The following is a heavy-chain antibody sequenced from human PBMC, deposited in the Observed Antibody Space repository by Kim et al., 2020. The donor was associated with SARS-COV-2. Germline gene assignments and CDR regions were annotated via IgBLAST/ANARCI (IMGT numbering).Heavy chain of an antibody. D-gene: IGHD3-10*01. V-gene: IGHV3-15*01. Sequence: TDYAAPVKGRFTISRDDSKNTLYLQMNSLKTEDTAVYYCTTDGGIMVRVHWGQGTLVTVSS. J-gene: IGHJ4*02. CDR2: T. CDR3: TTDGGIMVRVH.